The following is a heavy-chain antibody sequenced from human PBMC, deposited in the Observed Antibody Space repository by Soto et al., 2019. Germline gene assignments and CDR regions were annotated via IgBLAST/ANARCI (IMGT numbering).Heavy chain of an antibody. CDR3: ARVFYYGSGIYYYGMDV. CDR2: IYHSGST. CDR1: GGSISSSNW. V-gene: IGHV4-4*02. D-gene: IGHD3-10*01. Sequence: PXXTLSLPFAVSGGSISSSNWRSWVRQPPGKGLEWIGEIYHSGSTNYNPSLKSRVTISVDKSKNQFSLKLSSVTAADKAVYYCARVFYYGSGIYYYGMDVWGQGTTVTVSS. J-gene: IGHJ6*02.